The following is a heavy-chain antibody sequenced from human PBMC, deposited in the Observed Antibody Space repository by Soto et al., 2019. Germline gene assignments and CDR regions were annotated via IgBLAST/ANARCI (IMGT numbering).Heavy chain of an antibody. Sequence: QVQLVQSGAEVKKPGSSVKVSCKASGGTFSSYAISWVRQAPGQGLEWMGGIIPIFGTANYAQKFQGRVTITADESTSTAYMELSSLRSEDTAVYDWARWYYGAGSYYKGDYYGMDVWGQGTTVTVSS. CDR2: IIPIFGTA. CDR1: GGTFSSYA. D-gene: IGHD3-10*01. CDR3: ARWYYGAGSYYKGDYYGMDV. J-gene: IGHJ6*02. V-gene: IGHV1-69*01.